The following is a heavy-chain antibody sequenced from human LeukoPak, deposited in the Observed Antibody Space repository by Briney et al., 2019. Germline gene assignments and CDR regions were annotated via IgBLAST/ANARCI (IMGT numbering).Heavy chain of an antibody. CDR1: GGSFSGYC. D-gene: IGHD3-22*01. J-gene: IGHJ4*02. Sequence: SETLSLTCAVYGGSFSGYCWSWIRQPPGKGLEWIGEINHSGSTNYNPSLKSRVTISVDTSKNQFSLKLSSVTAADTAVYYCAREGYDSSGLVYWGQGTLVTVSP. CDR2: INHSGST. V-gene: IGHV4-34*01. CDR3: AREGYDSSGLVY.